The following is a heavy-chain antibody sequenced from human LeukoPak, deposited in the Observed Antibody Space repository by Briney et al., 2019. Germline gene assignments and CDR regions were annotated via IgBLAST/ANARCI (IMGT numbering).Heavy chain of an antibody. CDR1: GFSFCDYA. CDR3: ARGLTVTGAKYYFDY. CDR2: IRSKGKGGTA. J-gene: IGHJ4*02. D-gene: IGHD3-22*01. Sequence: PGGSLRLSCTPSGFSFCDYAMRWDSQAQGKGLEWVGLIRSKGKGGTAEYAASVKGSFSISRDDSTSIAYLQMNSLTTEDTAMYFCARGLTVTGAKYYFDYWGQRTLVTVSS. V-gene: IGHV3-49*04.